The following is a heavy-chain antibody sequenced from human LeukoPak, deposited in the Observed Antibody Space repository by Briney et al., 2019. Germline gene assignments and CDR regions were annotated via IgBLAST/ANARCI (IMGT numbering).Heavy chain of an antibody. V-gene: IGHV3-30*03. Sequence: GGSLRLSCAASGFTFSSYGMHWVRQAPGKGLEWVAVISYDGSNKYYADSVKGRFAISRDNSKNTLYLQMNSLRAEDTAVYYCARSYGVDAFDIWGQGTMVTASS. CDR3: ARSYGVDAFDI. D-gene: IGHD4-17*01. CDR2: ISYDGSNK. CDR1: GFTFSSYG. J-gene: IGHJ3*02.